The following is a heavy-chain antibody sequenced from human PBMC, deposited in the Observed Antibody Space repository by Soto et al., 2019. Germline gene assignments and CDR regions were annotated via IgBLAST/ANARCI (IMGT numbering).Heavy chain of an antibody. D-gene: IGHD6-19*01. CDR2: ISGSGGST. J-gene: IGHJ4*02. V-gene: IGHV3-23*01. CDR3: AKSPLWAKAGSWQWLKADDY. Sequence: GGSLRLSCAASGFTFSSYAMSWVRQAPGKGLEWVSAISGSGGSTYYADSVKGRFTISRDNSKNTLYLQMNSLRAEDTAVYYCAKSPLWAKAGSWQWLKADDYWGQGTLVTVSS. CDR1: GFTFSSYA.